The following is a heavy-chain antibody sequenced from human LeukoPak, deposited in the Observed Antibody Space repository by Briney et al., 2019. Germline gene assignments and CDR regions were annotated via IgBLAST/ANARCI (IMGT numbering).Heavy chain of an antibody. CDR1: GGPISSSSYY. CDR2: IYYSGST. CDR3: ARREGNWKVISCYFDY. J-gene: IGHJ4*02. Sequence: SETLSLTCTVSGGPISSSSYYWGWIRQPPGKGLEWIGSIYYSGSTYYNPSLKSRVTISVDTSKNQFSLKLSSVTAADTAVYYCARREGNWKVISCYFDYWGQGTLVTVSS. V-gene: IGHV4-39*01. D-gene: IGHD1-20*01.